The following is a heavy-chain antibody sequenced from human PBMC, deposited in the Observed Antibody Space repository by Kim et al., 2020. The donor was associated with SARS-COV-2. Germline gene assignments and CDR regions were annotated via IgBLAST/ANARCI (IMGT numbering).Heavy chain of an antibody. J-gene: IGHJ4*02. Sequence: SETLSLTCTVSGGSISSGDYYWSWIRQPPGKGLEWIGYIYYSGSTYYNPSLKSRVTISVDTSKNQFSLKLSSVTAADTAVYYCARDQGLSNFDYWGQGTLVTVSS. CDR3: ARDQGLSNFDY. CDR1: GGSISSGDYY. CDR2: IYYSGST. V-gene: IGHV4-30-4*01. D-gene: IGHD4-4*01.